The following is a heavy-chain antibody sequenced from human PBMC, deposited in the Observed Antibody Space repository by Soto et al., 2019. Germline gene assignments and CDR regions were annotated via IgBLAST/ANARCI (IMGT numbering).Heavy chain of an antibody. CDR1: GFPFRSYE. J-gene: IGHJ6*02. CDR3: AILDFGDYLLSYGVDV. Sequence: HPXGSLRRACAVSGFPFRSYEMNGVRQAPGKGPEWVSYITSSSDAIYYAASVKVRLTVSRDNAKNSLYLQMNSLRAEDTAVYYCAILDFGDYLLSYGVDVWGQGTKVTVSS. CDR2: ITSSSDAI. D-gene: IGHD4-17*01. V-gene: IGHV3-48*03.